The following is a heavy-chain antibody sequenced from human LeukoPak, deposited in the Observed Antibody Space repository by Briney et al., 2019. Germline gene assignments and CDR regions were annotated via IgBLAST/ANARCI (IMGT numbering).Heavy chain of an antibody. D-gene: IGHD6-13*01. J-gene: IGHJ4*02. CDR1: GFTVSSNY. CDR3: ARNPSSIWSAPVDY. CDR2: IYSSGRT. Sequence: GGSLRLSCAASGFTVSSNYMSWVRQAPGKGLEWVSLIYSSGRTYYADSVKGRFTISRDNSKNTLYLQMSSLRADDTAVYYCARNPSSIWSAPVDYWGQGTLVTVSS. V-gene: IGHV3-53*01.